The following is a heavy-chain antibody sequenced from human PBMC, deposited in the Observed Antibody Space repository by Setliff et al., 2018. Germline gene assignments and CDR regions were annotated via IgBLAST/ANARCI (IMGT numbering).Heavy chain of an antibody. V-gene: IGHV4-4*07. CDR3: ARKGISALSGAFDM. CDR2: IYTSGST. Sequence: PSETLSLTCTVSGGSISSYYWSWIRQPAGKGLEWIGRIYTSGSTNYNPSLKGRVTMSADTSKNQFSLKLSSVTAADTAVYYCARKGISALSGAFDMWGQGTMVTVSS. J-gene: IGHJ3*02. CDR1: GGSISSYY. D-gene: IGHD1-26*01.